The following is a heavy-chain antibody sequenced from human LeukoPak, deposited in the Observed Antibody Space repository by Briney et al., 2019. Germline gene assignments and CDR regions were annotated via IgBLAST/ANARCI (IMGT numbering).Heavy chain of an antibody. CDR2: IYSSGST. CDR3: ARPSSNYPSYYFDY. J-gene: IGHJ4*02. CDR1: GFTVSSNY. Sequence: GGSLRLSCAASGFTVSSNYMSWVCQAPGKGLEWVSVIYSSGSTYYADSVKGRFTISRDNSKNTLYLQMNSLRVEDTAVYYCARPSSNYPSYYFDYWGQGTLVTVSS. D-gene: IGHD4-11*01. V-gene: IGHV3-66*02.